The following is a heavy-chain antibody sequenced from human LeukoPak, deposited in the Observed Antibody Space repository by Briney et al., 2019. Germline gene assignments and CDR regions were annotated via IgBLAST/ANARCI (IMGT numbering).Heavy chain of an antibody. CDR3: ATLPYFYYYGTLTAPDHFDY. CDR2: ISGDGDTT. V-gene: IGHV3-43*02. Sequence: GGSLRLSCAASGFTFDAYAMHWVRQAPGKGLEWVSLISGDGDTTYYGDSVKGRFTISRDNSKNSLFLQMNSLRSEDTALYYCATLPYFYYYGTLTAPDHFDYWGQGTLVTVSS. D-gene: IGHD3-9*01. CDR1: GFTFDAYA. J-gene: IGHJ4*02.